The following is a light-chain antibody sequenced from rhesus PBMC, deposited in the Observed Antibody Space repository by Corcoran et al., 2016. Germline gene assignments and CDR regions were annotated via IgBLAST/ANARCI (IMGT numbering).Light chain of an antibody. J-gene: IGKJ3*01. CDR1: QSLLDSEDGNTY. CDR2: EVS. CDR3: MQGIEYPFT. V-gene: IGKV2S20*01. Sequence: DIVMTQTPLSLPVTPGEPASISCRSSQSLLDSEDGNTYLEWYLQKPGQSPPPVIYEVSNRAYGAPDRCMGSGSDTDLTLKISRVEAEDVGVYYCMQGIEYPFTFGPGTKLDIK.